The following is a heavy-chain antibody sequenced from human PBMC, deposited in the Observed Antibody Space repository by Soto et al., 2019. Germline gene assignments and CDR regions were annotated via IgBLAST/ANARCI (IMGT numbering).Heavy chain of an antibody. CDR3: ARAKNVYAYINWFDP. V-gene: IGHV1-69*01. CDR2: AIPIFGTA. Sequence: QVQLVQSGAEVKKPGSSVNVSCKASGGTFSSYAISWVRQVPGQGLEWMGGAIPIFGTANYAQKFQGRGTITADESTSTAYMELSSLRSDDTAVYYCARAKNVYAYINWFDPWGQGTLVTVSS. J-gene: IGHJ5*02. D-gene: IGHD2-8*01. CDR1: GGTFSSYA.